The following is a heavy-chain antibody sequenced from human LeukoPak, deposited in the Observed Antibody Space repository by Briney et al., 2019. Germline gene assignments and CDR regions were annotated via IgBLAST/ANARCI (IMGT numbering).Heavy chain of an antibody. Sequence: SETLSLTCTVSGGSISSYYWSWIRQPPGKGLEWIGYIYYSGSTNYNPSLKSRVTISVDTSKNQFSLKLSSVTAADTAVYYCARGVDTAMPIDYWGQGTLVTVST. CDR1: GGSISSYY. V-gene: IGHV4-59*01. CDR3: ARGVDTAMPIDY. CDR2: IYYSGST. J-gene: IGHJ4*02. D-gene: IGHD5-18*01.